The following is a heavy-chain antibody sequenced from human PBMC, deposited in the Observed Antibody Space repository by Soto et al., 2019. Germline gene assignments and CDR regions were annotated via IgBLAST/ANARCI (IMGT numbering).Heavy chain of an antibody. CDR1: GYTFTTYW. CDR3: AISSGSVDY. D-gene: IGHD3-10*01. J-gene: IGHJ4*02. CDR2: IDPSDTYT. Sequence: PGESLKISCKGSGYTFTTYWISWERQRPGKDREWMGRIDPSDTYTNYRPSFQGHVTISADKSISTAYLQVTSLQASDNARYYCAISSGSVDYWGQGTLVTVSS. V-gene: IGHV5-10-1*01.